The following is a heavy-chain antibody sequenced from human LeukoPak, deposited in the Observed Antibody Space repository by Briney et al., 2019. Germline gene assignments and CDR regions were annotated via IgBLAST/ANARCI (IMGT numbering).Heavy chain of an antibody. J-gene: IGHJ5*02. V-gene: IGHV3-30*03. CDR2: ISHDATE. Sequence: PGGSLRLSCVASGFTFTSSAMSWVRQAPGKGLEFVASISHDATERYRESVKGRFTISRDTSKKTVYLQMNTLRAEDSALYYCTRTGLGDRLGNGLDAWGQGTQVTVSS. D-gene: IGHD3-9*01. CDR1: GFTFTSSA. CDR3: TRTGLGDRLGNGLDA.